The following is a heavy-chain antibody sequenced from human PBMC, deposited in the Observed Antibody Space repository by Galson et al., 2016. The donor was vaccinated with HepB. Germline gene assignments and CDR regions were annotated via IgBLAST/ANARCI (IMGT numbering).Heavy chain of an antibody. CDR1: GGSIRSGGYY. Sequence: TLSLTCTVSGGSIRSGGYYWSWIRQYPGKGLEWIGCIYYSGSTYYNPSLKSRVTISLDTSNNQFSLKLSSVTAADTAVYYCARANYYGSGSYWDKWGQGTLVAVSS. CDR3: ARANYYGSGSYWDK. CDR2: IYYSGST. J-gene: IGHJ4*02. D-gene: IGHD3-10*01. V-gene: IGHV4-31*03.